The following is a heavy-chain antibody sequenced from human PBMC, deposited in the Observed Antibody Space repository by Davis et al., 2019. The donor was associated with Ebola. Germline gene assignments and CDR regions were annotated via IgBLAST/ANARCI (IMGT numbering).Heavy chain of an antibody. CDR3: ARLAYYYDSSGYHRGAFDI. D-gene: IGHD3-22*01. J-gene: IGHJ3*02. CDR1: GYTFTSYW. Sequence: GGSLRLSCKGSGYTFTSYWIAWVRQVPGKGLEWMGIIYPGDSDTRYSPSFQGQVTISADKSISTAYLQWSSLKASDTAMYYCARLAYYYDSSGYHRGAFDIWGQGTMVTVSS. CDR2: IYPGDSDT. V-gene: IGHV5-51*01.